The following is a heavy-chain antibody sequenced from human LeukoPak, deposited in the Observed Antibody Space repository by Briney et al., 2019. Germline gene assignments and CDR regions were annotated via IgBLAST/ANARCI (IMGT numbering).Heavy chain of an antibody. V-gene: IGHV4-4*02. CDR2: IYHTGIT. J-gene: IGHJ3*02. Sequence: GSLRLSCAASGFTFSSYSMNWVRQPPGKGLEWIGEIYHTGITKYSPSLKSRVTISVDKSKNQFSLNVTSVTAADTAIYYCARVFELGMNAVDIWGQGTMVTVSS. D-gene: IGHD7-27*01. CDR3: ARVFELGMNAVDI. CDR1: GFTFSSYSM.